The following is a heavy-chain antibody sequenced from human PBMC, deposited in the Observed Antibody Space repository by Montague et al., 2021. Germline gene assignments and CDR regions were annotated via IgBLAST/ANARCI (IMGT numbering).Heavy chain of an antibody. D-gene: IGHD6-19*01. CDR1: GFTFSSYA. Sequence: SLRLSCSASGFTFSSYAMTWVRQAPGKGLEWVSLIVGNGGNTFYADSVKGRFTISRDNSKNTLYLQMNSLRADDTAAYYCAKRDSRGLHYFDYWGQGTLVTVSS. CDR2: IVGNGGNT. CDR3: AKRDSRGLHYFDY. V-gene: IGHV3-23*01. J-gene: IGHJ4*02.